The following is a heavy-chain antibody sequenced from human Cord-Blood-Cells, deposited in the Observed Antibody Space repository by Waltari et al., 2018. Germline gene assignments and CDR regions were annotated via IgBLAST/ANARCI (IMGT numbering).Heavy chain of an antibody. V-gene: IGHV3-7*01. Sequence: EVQLVESGGGLVQPGGSLRLSCAASGFPFSSYWMSWVGQGPGKGVEWVANIKKDGSEKYYVDSVKGRFTISRENAKNSLYLQMNSLRAEDTAVYYCARDYDFWSGYYDYWGQGTLVTVSS. J-gene: IGHJ4*02. CDR3: ARDYDFWSGYYDY. D-gene: IGHD3-3*01. CDR2: IKKDGSEK. CDR1: GFPFSSYW.